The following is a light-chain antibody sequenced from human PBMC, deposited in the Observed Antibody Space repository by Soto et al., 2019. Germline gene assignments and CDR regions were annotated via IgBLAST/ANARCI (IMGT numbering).Light chain of an antibody. CDR3: SSYTSSSHP. CDR1: SGDIGGYNY. CDR2: EVS. Sequence: QSALTQPASVSGSPGQSITISCTGTSGDIGGYNYVSWYQQHPGKAPKLMIYEVSNRPSGVSNRFSGSKSGNTASLTISGLQAEDEADYYCSSYTSSSHPFGTGTKLTVL. J-gene: IGLJ1*01. V-gene: IGLV2-14*01.